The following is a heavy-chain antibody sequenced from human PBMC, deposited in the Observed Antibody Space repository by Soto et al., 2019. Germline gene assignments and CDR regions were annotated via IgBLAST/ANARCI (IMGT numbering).Heavy chain of an antibody. CDR3: ARSMVRGVIILRPFDY. CDR1: GGSISSGGYY. D-gene: IGHD3-10*01. J-gene: IGHJ4*02. V-gene: IGHV4-31*03. Sequence: PSETLSLTCTVSGGSISSGGYYWSWIRQHPGKGLEWIGYIYYSGSTYYNPSLKSRVTISVDTSKNQFSLKLSSVTAADTAVYYCARSMVRGVIILRPFDYWGQGTLVTV. CDR2: IYYSGST.